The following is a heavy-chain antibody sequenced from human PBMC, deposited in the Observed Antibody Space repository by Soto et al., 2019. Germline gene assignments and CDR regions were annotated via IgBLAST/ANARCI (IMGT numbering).Heavy chain of an antibody. V-gene: IGHV1-58*01. J-gene: IGHJ3*02. CDR2: IVVGSGTT. CDR3: AAARHIVVVVAATRANAFDS. CDR1: GSTFTSSA. D-gene: IGHD2-15*01. Sequence: SMKVSCKASGSTFTSSAVQWVRQARGQRLEWIGWIVVGSGTTNYAQKFQERVTITRDMATSTAYMELSSLRSEDTAVDYCAAARHIVVVVAATRANAFDSWGQGTMVTVSS.